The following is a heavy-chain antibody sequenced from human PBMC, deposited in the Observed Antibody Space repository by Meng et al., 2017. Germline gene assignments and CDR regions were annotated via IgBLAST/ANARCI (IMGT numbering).Heavy chain of an antibody. D-gene: IGHD3-10*01. Sequence: GESLKISCAASGFTFSSYGMHWVRQAPGTGLEWVAVIWYDGSNKYYADSVKGRFTISRDNSKNTLYLQMNSLRAEDTAVYYCARDYGSGSYFYWGQGTLVTVSS. CDR3: ARDYGSGSYFY. CDR2: IWYDGSNK. CDR1: GFTFSSYG. J-gene: IGHJ4*02. V-gene: IGHV3-33*01.